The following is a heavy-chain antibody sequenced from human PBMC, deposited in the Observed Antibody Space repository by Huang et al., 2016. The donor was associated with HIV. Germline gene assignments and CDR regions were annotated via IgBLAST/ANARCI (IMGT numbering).Heavy chain of an antibody. CDR2: ISSSGSDI. CDR3: ARSSGELGAPHN. CDR1: GFTFSDYY. J-gene: IGHJ4*02. V-gene: IGHV3-11*01. Sequence: QVQLVESGGGLVKPGGSLRLSCAAAGFTFSDYYMGWIRQAPGKSLEWVSYISSSGSDINYTDSVKGRFTISRDNAKNSLYLQMNSLRAEDTAVYYCARSSGELGAPHNWGQGTLVTVSS. D-gene: IGHD1-26*01.